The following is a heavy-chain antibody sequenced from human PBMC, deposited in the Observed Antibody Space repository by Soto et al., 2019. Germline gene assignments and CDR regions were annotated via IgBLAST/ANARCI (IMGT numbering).Heavy chain of an antibody. Sequence: ASVKVSCKASGYTFAGYYMHWVRQAPGQGLESMGWINPNSGGTNYAQKFQGRVTMTRDTSISTAYMELSRLRSDDTAVYYCARDGDSTDGSHYYYGMDVWGQGTTVTVSS. D-gene: IGHD1-1*01. CDR2: INPNSGGT. V-gene: IGHV1-2*02. J-gene: IGHJ6*02. CDR1: GYTFAGYY. CDR3: ARDGDSTDGSHYYYGMDV.